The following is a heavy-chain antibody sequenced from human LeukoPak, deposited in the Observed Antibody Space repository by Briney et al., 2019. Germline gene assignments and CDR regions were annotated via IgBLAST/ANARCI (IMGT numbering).Heavy chain of an antibody. Sequence: GGSLRLSCAASGFTFSSYSMSWVRQAPGKGLEWVSSISSSSSYIYYADSVKGRFTISRDNAKNSLYLQMNSLRAEDTAVYYCARDGSGSPGGGYWGQGTLVTVSS. D-gene: IGHD3-10*01. CDR3: ARDGSGSPGGGY. J-gene: IGHJ4*02. V-gene: IGHV3-21*01. CDR2: ISSSSSYI. CDR1: GFTFSSYS.